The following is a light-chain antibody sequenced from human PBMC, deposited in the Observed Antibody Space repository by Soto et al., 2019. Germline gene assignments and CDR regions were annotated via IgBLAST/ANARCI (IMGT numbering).Light chain of an antibody. Sequence: DIHMTQSPSSLSVSVGDRVTVACRTSQNINAWLAWYQQRPGQAPKLLIYKAPSLESGVPSRFSGSGSGTEFTLTISSLQPDDFATYYCQQYNSYSYTFGQGTRLEIK. CDR1: QNINAW. V-gene: IGKV1-5*03. CDR3: QQYNSYSYT. J-gene: IGKJ5*01. CDR2: KAP.